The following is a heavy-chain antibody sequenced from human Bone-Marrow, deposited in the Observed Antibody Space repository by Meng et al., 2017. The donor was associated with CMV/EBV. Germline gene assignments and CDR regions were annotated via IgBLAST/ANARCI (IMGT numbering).Heavy chain of an antibody. CDR1: AFTVSSKY. CDR2: LYNGGNT. Sequence: GESLKISCSASAFTVSSKYMSWVRQAPGKGLEWLSILYNGGNTYYADSVKGRFTISRDNSKNTLYLQMNILGPEDTAVYYCARHTSDYYYGIDLWGQGTTVTVSS. CDR3: ARHTSDYYYGIDL. D-gene: IGHD2-2*01. J-gene: IGHJ6*02. V-gene: IGHV3-66*02.